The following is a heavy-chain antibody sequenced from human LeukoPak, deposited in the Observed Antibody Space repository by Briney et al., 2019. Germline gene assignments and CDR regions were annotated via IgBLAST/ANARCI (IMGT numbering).Heavy chain of an antibody. J-gene: IGHJ6*02. CDR3: ARWVPNYYYYGMDV. CDR1: GGSFSGYY. CDR2: INHSGGT. V-gene: IGHV4-34*01. Sequence: SETLSLTCAVYGGSFSGYYWGWIRQPPGKGLEWIGEINHSGGTNYNPSLKSRVTISVDTSKNQFSLKLSSVTAADTAVYYCARWVPNYYYYGMDVWGQGTTVTVSS.